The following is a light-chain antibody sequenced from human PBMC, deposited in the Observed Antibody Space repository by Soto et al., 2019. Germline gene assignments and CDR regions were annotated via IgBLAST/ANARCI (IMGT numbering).Light chain of an antibody. Sequence: DIQMTQSPSSLSASVGDRVTITCRASQSISNYLNWYQQKPGKAPQLLIYVASNLQTGVPSRFSGSGSGTDFTLTISSLQPEDFASYYCQQNYITPYTFGQETKLQIK. CDR2: VAS. CDR3: QQNYITPYT. V-gene: IGKV1-39*01. J-gene: IGKJ2*01. CDR1: QSISNY.